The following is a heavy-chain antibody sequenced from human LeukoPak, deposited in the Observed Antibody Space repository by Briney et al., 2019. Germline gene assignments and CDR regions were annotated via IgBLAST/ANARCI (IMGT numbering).Heavy chain of an antibody. Sequence: PSETLSLTCTVSGGSISSYYWSWIRQPPGKGLEWIGYIYYSGSTNYNPSLKSRVTISVDTSKNQFSLKLSSVTAADTAVYYCARGVAGHASYDYWGQGTLVTVSS. V-gene: IGHV4-59*08. D-gene: IGHD6-19*01. CDR1: GGSISSYY. CDR3: ARGVAGHASYDY. CDR2: IYYSGST. J-gene: IGHJ4*02.